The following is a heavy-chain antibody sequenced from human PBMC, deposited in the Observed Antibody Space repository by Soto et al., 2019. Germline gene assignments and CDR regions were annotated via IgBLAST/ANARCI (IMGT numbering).Heavy chain of an antibody. J-gene: IGHJ6*03. CDR3: ARGHRGSFTIFGVVIPGESYYMDV. Sequence: GASVKVSCKASGYTFTSYDINWVRQATGQGLEWMGWMNPNSGNTGYAQKFQGRVTMTRNTSISTAYMELSSLRSEDTAVYYCARGHRGSFTIFGVVIPGESYYMDVWGKGTTVTVSS. CDR2: MNPNSGNT. V-gene: IGHV1-8*01. D-gene: IGHD3-3*01. CDR1: GYTFTSYD.